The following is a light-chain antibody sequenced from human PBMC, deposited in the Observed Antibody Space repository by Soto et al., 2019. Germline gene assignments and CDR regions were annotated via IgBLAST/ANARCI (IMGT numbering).Light chain of an antibody. Sequence: QSALTQPASVSGSPGQSITISCTGSSSDVGGYNYVSWYQQHPGKAPKVMIYDVSNRPSGVSNRFSGSKSGKTASLTISGLQAEDEADYYCSSYTSSNTRVVFGGGTKVT. CDR1: SSDVGGYNY. CDR2: DVS. V-gene: IGLV2-14*01. J-gene: IGLJ2*01. CDR3: SSYTSSNTRVV.